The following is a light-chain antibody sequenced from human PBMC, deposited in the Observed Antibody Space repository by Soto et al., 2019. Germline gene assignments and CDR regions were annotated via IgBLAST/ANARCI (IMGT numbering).Light chain of an antibody. Sequence: QSALTQPPSASGSPGQSVTISCTGTSSDVGGYNYVSWYQQHPGKAPKLMIYEVSKRPSGVPDRFSGSKSGNTASLTVSGLQAEDEADYYCSSYVGRNTLVFGGGTKLAVL. V-gene: IGLV2-8*01. J-gene: IGLJ3*02. CDR3: SSYVGRNTLV. CDR1: SSDVGGYNY. CDR2: EVS.